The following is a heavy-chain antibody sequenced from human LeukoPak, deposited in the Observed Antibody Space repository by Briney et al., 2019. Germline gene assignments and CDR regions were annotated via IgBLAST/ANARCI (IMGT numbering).Heavy chain of an antibody. J-gene: IGHJ2*01. CDR3: ARVVFGGYSSGWYSPSYWYFDL. Sequence: GGSLRLSCAASGFTVSSNYMSWVRQAPGKGLEWVSLIYSGGSMYHADSVKGRFTISRDNSKNTLYLQMNSLRAEDTAVYYCARVVFGGYSSGWYSPSYWYFDLWGRGTLVTVSS. V-gene: IGHV3-66*01. CDR1: GFTVSSNY. D-gene: IGHD6-19*01. CDR2: IYSGGSM.